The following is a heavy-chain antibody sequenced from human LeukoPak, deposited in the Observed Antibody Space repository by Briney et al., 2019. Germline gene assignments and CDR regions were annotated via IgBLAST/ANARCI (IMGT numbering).Heavy chain of an antibody. CDR2: ISSSSSYI. V-gene: IGHV3-21*01. Sequence: GGSLRLSCAASGFTFSSYSMNWVRQAPGKGLEWVSSISSSSSYIYYADSVKGRFTISRDNAKNSLYLQMNSLRAEDTAVYYCAGDFYSDFWSGYWSWGQGTLVTVSS. CDR3: AGDFYSDFWSGYWS. J-gene: IGHJ4*02. CDR1: GFTFSSYS. D-gene: IGHD3-3*01.